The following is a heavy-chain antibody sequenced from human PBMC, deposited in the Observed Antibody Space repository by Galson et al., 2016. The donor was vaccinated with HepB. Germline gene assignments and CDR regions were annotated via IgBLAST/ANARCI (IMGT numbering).Heavy chain of an antibody. V-gene: IGHV3-30*03. CDR2: DSMDGRRK. J-gene: IGHJ4*02. CDR3: ARRHEDCPPVGCSVDC. Sequence: SLRLSCAASGFTFSGYGMHWVRQAPGKGLEWLAADSMDGRRKFYAGSVKGRFTISRDNSNNMLFLQMSSLRTDETAIYYCARRHEDCPPVGCSVDCWGQWTMVSVSS. CDR1: GFTFSGYG. D-gene: IGHD3-10*02.